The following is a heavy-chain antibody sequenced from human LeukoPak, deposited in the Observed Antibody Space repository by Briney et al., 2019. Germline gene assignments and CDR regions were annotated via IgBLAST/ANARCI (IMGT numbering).Heavy chain of an antibody. D-gene: IGHD3-22*01. J-gene: IGHJ4*02. V-gene: IGHV4-30-2*01. CDR3: ARFYDSSGYYGGYFDY. CDR1: GGSISSGGYS. CDR2: IYHSGST. Sequence: SETLSLTCAVSGGSISSGGYSWSWIRQPPGKGPEWIGYIYHSGSTYYNPSLKSRVTISVDRSKNQFSLKLSSVTAADTAVYYCARFYDSSGYYGGYFDYWGQGTLVTVSS.